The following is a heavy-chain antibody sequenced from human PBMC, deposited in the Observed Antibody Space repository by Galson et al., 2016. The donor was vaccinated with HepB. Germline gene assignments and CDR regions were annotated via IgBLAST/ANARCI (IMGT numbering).Heavy chain of an antibody. J-gene: IGHJ4*02. CDR3: AKTHLYSGSVFDQ. CDR1: GDTFSKHG. CDR2: IIPIIGNT. V-gene: IGHV1-69*11. Sequence: SVKVSCKGSGDTFSKHGINWVRRAPGQGLEWMGSIIPIIGNTDYAQKFRGRVTITADASINTGHMELSGLTFEDTAVYYCAKTHLYSGSVFDQWGQGTLVTVSS. D-gene: IGHD1-26*01.